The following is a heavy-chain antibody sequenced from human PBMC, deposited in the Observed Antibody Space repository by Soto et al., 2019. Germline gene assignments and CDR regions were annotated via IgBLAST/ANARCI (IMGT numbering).Heavy chain of an antibody. J-gene: IGHJ4*02. Sequence: GGSLRLSCAASGFTFRNNVLSWVRQAPGKGLDWVSGITGSGRDTYYADSVKGRFTISRDNSKNMVFLQMNSLRTEDTALYYCAKNGLDNSPSAIDSWGPGTLVTVSS. V-gene: IGHV3-23*01. D-gene: IGHD2-8*01. CDR1: GFTFRNNV. CDR3: AKNGLDNSPSAIDS. CDR2: ITGSGRDT.